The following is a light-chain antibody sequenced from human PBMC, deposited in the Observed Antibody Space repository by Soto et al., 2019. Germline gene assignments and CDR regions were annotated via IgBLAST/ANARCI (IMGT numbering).Light chain of an antibody. CDR3: CSYTRTSNHYF. CDR2: EVR. CDR1: SSDIGGYDY. Sequence: ALTQPASVSGSPGQSITISCTETSSDIGGYDYVSWYQQRPGKAPKLMIYEVRYRPSGVSNRFSGSKSGNTASLTISGLQAEDEADYYCCSYTRTSNHYFFGSGTKVTVL. J-gene: IGLJ1*01. V-gene: IGLV2-14*01.